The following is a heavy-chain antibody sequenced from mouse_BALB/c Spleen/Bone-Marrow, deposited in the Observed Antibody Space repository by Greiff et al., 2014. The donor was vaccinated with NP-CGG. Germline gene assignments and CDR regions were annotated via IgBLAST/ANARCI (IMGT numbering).Heavy chain of an antibody. CDR1: GYTFTSYW. Sequence: VQLQQSGAELAKPGASVKMSCKASGYTFTSYWMHWVKQRPGQGLEWIGYINPSTGYTEYNQKFKDKATLTADKSSSTAYMQLNSMTSEDSAVYYCARPYRYRYYAMDYWGQGTSVTVSS. D-gene: IGHD2-14*01. CDR3: ARPYRYRYYAMDY. CDR2: INPSTGYT. V-gene: IGHV1-7*01. J-gene: IGHJ4*01.